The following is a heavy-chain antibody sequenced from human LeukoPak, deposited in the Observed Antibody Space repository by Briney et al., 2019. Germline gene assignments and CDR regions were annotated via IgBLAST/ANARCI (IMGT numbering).Heavy chain of an antibody. Sequence: PSETLSLTCTVSGGSISSYYWSWIRQPPGKGLEWIGYIYYSGSTNYNPSLKSRVTIPVDTSKNQFSLKLSSVTAADTAVYYCAGTSTVTTRIDYWGQGTLVTVSS. CDR3: AGTSTVTTRIDY. CDR1: GGSISSYY. D-gene: IGHD4-17*01. J-gene: IGHJ4*02. V-gene: IGHV4-59*01. CDR2: IYYSGST.